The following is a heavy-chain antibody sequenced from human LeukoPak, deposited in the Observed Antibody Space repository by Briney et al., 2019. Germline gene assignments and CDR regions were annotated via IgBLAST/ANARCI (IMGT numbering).Heavy chain of an antibody. CDR2: IWYDGSNK. J-gene: IGHJ4*02. D-gene: IGHD6-13*01. CDR3: ARGEVGSSSWFREYYFDY. CDR1: GFTFSSYG. V-gene: IGHV3-33*01. Sequence: GGSLRLSCAASGFTFSSYGMHWVRQAPGEGLEWVAVIWYDGSNKYYADSVKGRFTISRDNSKNTLYLQMNSLRAEDTAVYYCARGEVGSSSWFREYYFDYWGQGTLVTVSS.